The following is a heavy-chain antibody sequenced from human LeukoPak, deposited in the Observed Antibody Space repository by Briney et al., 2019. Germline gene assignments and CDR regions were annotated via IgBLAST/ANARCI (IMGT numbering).Heavy chain of an antibody. J-gene: IGHJ4*02. CDR1: GGSISSYY. CDR3: ARGRIAAAGTDY. CDR2: IYYSGST. D-gene: IGHD6-13*01. V-gene: IGHV4-59*01. Sequence: SETLSLTCTVSGGSISSYYWSWIRQPPGKGLEWIGYIYYSGSTNYTPSLKSRITISVDTSRNQFSLKLNSVTAADTAVYYCARGRIAAAGTDYWGQGTLVTVSS.